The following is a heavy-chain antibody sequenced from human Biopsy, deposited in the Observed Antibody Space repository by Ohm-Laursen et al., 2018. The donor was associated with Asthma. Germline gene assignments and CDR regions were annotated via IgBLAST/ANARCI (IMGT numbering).Heavy chain of an antibody. Sequence: TLSLTCTVSYGSITSGGYYWTWIRQPPGKGLEWIGFIYYSGSTYYNPSLKSRVSISIGTSKNQFSLKLSSVTAADTAVYYCARAQDYYDSRGYYRSFDYWGQGTLVTVSS. CDR3: ARAQDYYDSRGYYRSFDY. CDR1: YGSITSGGYY. V-gene: IGHV4-31*03. J-gene: IGHJ4*02. D-gene: IGHD3-22*01. CDR2: IYYSGST.